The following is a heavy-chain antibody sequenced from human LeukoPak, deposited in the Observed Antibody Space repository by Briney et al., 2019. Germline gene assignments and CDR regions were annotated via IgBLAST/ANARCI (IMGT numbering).Heavy chain of an antibody. V-gene: IGHV3-33*01. D-gene: IGHD5-12*01. CDR2: IWYDGRTK. Sequence: GRSLRLSCAASGFTFGKYGIHWVRQAPGKGLEWVAVIWYDGRTKYYADSVKGRFTISRDNSKNTLYLQMNSLRAEDTAVYYCARDFEYSSSTGVYWGQGTLVTVSS. CDR3: ARDFEYSSSTGVY. CDR1: GFTFGKYG. J-gene: IGHJ4*02.